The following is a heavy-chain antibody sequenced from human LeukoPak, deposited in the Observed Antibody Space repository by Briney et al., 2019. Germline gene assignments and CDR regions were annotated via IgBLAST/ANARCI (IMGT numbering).Heavy chain of an antibody. J-gene: IGHJ5*02. CDR2: IYTGGST. Sequence: GGSLRLSCSASGLTVSSYMSWVRQAPGKGLECVSVIYTGGSTYYAESVKGRFTISRDSSKNAVYLQMNTLRAEDTAVYYCARVSSGYCASWPNNCFDPWGQGTLVTVSS. D-gene: IGHD2-8*02. CDR3: ARVSSGYCASWPNNCFDP. CDR1: GLTVSSY. V-gene: IGHV3-53*01.